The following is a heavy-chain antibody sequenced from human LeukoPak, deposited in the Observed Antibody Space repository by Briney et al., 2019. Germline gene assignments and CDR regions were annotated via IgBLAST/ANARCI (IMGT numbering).Heavy chain of an antibody. CDR1: GFPFINYW. CDR3: ANDRKVGTGDPRFDY. V-gene: IGHV3-7*01. CDR2: INQGGSET. J-gene: IGHJ4*02. D-gene: IGHD7-27*01. Sequence: PGGSLRLSCAASGFPFINYWMNWVRQAPRKRPEWVGNINQGGSETNYVDSVKGRFSISRDNAKTSLYLQMNSLRAEDTAVYYCANDRKVGTGDPRFDYWGQGALVTVSS.